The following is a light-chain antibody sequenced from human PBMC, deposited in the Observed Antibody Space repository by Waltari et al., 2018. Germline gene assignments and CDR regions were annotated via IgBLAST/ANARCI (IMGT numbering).Light chain of an antibody. CDR3: SSQSSNDVVL. Sequence: QSALTPPASVSGSPGQSVTIFCAGTSNDVGGYIAVSWYQEHPGQAPRVIIYDVSDRPSGVSDRFSGSKSGNTASLTISGLQAEDEADYYCSSQSSNDVVLFGGGTKLTVL. V-gene: IGLV2-14*01. J-gene: IGLJ2*01. CDR2: DVS. CDR1: SNDVGGYIA.